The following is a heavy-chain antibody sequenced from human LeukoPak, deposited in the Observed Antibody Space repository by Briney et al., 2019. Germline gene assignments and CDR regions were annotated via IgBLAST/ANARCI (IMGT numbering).Heavy chain of an antibody. CDR3: TRGGGATDY. Sequence: PGGSLRPSCAASGFTFSSYWMSWVRQAPGKGLEWVSSISSSSSYIYYADSVKGRFTISRDNAKNSLDLQMNSLRVEDTAVYYCTRGGGATDYWGQGTLVTVSS. V-gene: IGHV3-21*01. CDR1: GFTFSSYW. CDR2: ISSSSSYI. J-gene: IGHJ4*02. D-gene: IGHD4/OR15-4a*01.